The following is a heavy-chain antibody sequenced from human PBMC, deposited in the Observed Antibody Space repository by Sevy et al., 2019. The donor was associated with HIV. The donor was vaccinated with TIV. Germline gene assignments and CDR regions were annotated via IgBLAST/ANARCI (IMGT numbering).Heavy chain of an antibody. CDR1: GFTFSSYA. CDR3: ARDGYYYDSSGGYYFDY. V-gene: IGHV3-30-3*01. Sequence: GGSLRLSCAASGFTFSSYAMHWVRQAPGKGLEWVAVISYDGSNKYYADSVKGRFTISRDNSKNTAYLQMNSLRAEDTAVYYCARDGYYYDSSGGYYFDYWGQGTLVTVSS. J-gene: IGHJ4*02. CDR2: ISYDGSNK. D-gene: IGHD3-22*01.